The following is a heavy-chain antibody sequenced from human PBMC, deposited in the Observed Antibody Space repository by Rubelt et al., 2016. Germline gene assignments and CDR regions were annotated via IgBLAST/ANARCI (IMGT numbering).Heavy chain of an antibody. J-gene: IGHJ5*02. D-gene: IGHD6-13*01. CDR1: GGTFSSYA. CDR2: IIPIFGTA. V-gene: IGHV1-69*01. CDR3: AREQQLVGGWFDP. Sequence: QVQLVQSGAEVKKPGSSVKVSCKASGGTFSSYAISWVRQAPGQGLEWMGGIIPIFGTANYSQNVQGRVTITADESTRTAYMELSSLRSEDTAVYYCAREQQLVGGWFDPWGQGTLVTVSS.